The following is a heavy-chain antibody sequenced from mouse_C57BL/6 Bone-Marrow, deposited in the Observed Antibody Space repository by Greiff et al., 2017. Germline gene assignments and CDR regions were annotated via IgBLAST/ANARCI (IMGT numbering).Heavy chain of an antibody. V-gene: IGHV1-50*01. CDR3: TTVYYYGSSPYYFDY. J-gene: IGHJ2*01. Sequence: QVQLQQSGAELVKPGASVKLSCKASGYTFTSYWMQWVKQRPGQGLEWIGEIDPSDSYTNYNQKFKGKATLTVDTSSSTAYMQLSSLTSEDTAVYYCTTVYYYGSSPYYFDYWGQGTTLTVSS. CDR2: IDPSDSYT. CDR1: GYTFTSYW. D-gene: IGHD1-1*01.